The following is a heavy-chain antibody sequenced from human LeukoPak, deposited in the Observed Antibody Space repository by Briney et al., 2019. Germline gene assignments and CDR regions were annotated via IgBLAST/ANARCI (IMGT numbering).Heavy chain of an antibody. CDR1: GGSISSSSYY. D-gene: IGHD1-7*01. CDR3: ARAELPSLFDY. V-gene: IGHV4-61*01. J-gene: IGHJ4*02. CDR2: IYYSGST. Sequence: SETLSLTCTVSGGSISSSSYYWSWIRQPPGKGLEWIGYIYYSGSTNYNPSLKSRVTISVDTSKNQFSLKLSSVTAADTAVYYCARAELPSLFDYWGQGTLVTVSS.